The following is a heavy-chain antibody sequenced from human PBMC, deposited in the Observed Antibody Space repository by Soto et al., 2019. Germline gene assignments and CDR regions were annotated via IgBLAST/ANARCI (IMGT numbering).Heavy chain of an antibody. CDR3: ARDKERGTYYYDSSGSFDY. CDR2: IWYDGSNK. D-gene: IGHD3-22*01. J-gene: IGHJ4*02. V-gene: IGHV3-33*01. Sequence: VGSLRLSCAASGFTFSRYGMDWVRQAPGKGLEWVAVIWYDGSNKYYADSVKGRFTISRDNSKNTLYLQMNSLRGEDTAVYYCARDKERGTYYYDSSGSFDYWGQGTLVTVSS. CDR1: GFTFSRYG.